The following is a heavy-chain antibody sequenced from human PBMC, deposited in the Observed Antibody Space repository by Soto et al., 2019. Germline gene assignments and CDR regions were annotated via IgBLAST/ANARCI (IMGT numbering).Heavy chain of an antibody. D-gene: IGHD5-12*01. CDR1: GGTFSSYA. CDR3: ARSRGYSGYGPYYFDY. J-gene: IGHJ4*02. V-gene: IGHV1-69*01. Sequence: QVQLVQSGPEVKKPGASVKVSCKASGGTFSSYAISWVRQAPGQGLEWMGGIIPIFGTANYAQKFQGRVTITADESTSTAYMELSSLRSEDTAVYYCARSRGYSGYGPYYFDYWGQGTLVTVSS. CDR2: IIPIFGTA.